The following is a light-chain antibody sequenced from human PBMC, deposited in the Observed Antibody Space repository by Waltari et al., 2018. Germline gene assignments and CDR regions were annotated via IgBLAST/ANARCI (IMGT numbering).Light chain of an antibody. CDR2: GAS. Sequence: EIVMTQSPATLSVSPGERATLSCRASQSVSSNLAWYQQKPGQAPRLLIYGASTRATGIPARFSGSVSATEFTLTISSLQSEDFAVYYCQQYNNWPRGYTFGQGTKLEIK. J-gene: IGKJ2*01. CDR3: QQYNNWPRGYT. CDR1: QSVSSN. V-gene: IGKV3-15*01.